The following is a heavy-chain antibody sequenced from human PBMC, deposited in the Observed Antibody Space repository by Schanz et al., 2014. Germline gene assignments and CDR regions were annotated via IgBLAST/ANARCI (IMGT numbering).Heavy chain of an antibody. Sequence: EVQLVESGGGLVKPGGSLRLSCATSGFTLNNAWMNWVRQAPGKGLEWVSLISDSGDTAYYADSVKGRFTMSRDNAKNSVFLQMNSLRAEDTAVYYCARKMKLGVYGGKGHDSLDIWGQGTMVTVSS. D-gene: IGHD4-17*01. CDR3: ARKMKLGVYGGKGHDSLDI. V-gene: IGHV3-48*01. CDR2: ISDSGDTA. J-gene: IGHJ3*02. CDR1: GFTLNNAW.